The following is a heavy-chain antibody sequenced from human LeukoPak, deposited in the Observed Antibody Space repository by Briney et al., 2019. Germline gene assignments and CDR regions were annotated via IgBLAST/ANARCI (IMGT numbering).Heavy chain of an antibody. J-gene: IGHJ2*01. CDR2: IYTSGST. D-gene: IGHD3-22*01. CDR1: GGSISSYY. V-gene: IGHV4-4*07. Sequence: SSETLSLTCTVSGGSISSYYWSWIRQPAGKGLEWIGRIYTSGSTNYNPSLKSRVTMSADTSKNQFSLKLSSVTAADTAVYYCARDRDYYDSSGYYWYFDLWGRGTLVTVSS. CDR3: ARDRDYYDSSGYYWYFDL.